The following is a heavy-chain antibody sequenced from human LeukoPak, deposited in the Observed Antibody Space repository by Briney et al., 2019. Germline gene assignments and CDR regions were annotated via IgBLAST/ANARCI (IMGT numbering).Heavy chain of an antibody. J-gene: IGHJ4*02. Sequence: PGGSLRLSCAASGFTVSSNYMSWVRQAPGKGLEWVSIIYGGGTTYYTDSVKGRFTISRDTSKNMLYLQMNSLRVEDTAVYYCNLVRGLSSHSDYWGQGTLITVSS. D-gene: IGHD3-10*01. V-gene: IGHV3-66*01. CDR1: GFTVSSNY. CDR3: NLVRGLSSHSDY. CDR2: IYGGGTT.